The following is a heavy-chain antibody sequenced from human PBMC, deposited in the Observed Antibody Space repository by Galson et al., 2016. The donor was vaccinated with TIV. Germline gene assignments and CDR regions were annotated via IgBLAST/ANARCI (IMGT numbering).Heavy chain of an antibody. Sequence: SVKVSCKASGGTFSSNAINWVRQAPGQGLEWMGGIIPKSGTANYAQKLQGRVTTTADESTSTAYMELSSLTSEDTAVYYCARDQNRLVRTRYGFDIWGQGTMVTVSS. V-gene: IGHV1-69*13. CDR1: GGTFSSNA. D-gene: IGHD6-19*01. J-gene: IGHJ3*02. CDR2: IIPKSGTA. CDR3: ARDQNRLVRTRYGFDI.